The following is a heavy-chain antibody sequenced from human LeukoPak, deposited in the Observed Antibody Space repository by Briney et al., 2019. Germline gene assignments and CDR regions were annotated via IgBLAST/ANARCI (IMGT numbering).Heavy chain of an antibody. Sequence: ASVKVSCKASGYTFTSYGISWVRQAPGQGLEWMGWISAYNGNTNYAQKLQGRVTMTTDTSTSTAYMELRSLRSDDTAVYYCARFYSYGWRCYYYGMDVWGQGTTVTVSS. CDR3: ARFYSYGWRCYYYGMDV. V-gene: IGHV1-18*01. D-gene: IGHD5-18*01. J-gene: IGHJ6*02. CDR1: GYTFTSYG. CDR2: ISAYNGNT.